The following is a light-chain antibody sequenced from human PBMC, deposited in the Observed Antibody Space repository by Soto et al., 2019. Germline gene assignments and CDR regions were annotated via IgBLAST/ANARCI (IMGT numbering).Light chain of an antibody. CDR2: EVN. CDR1: RSDVGSYNF. V-gene: IGLV2-8*01. Sequence: QSALTQPTSASGSPGQSVTISCTGTRSDVGSYNFVSWYQHHPGKAPKLVIYEVNKRPSGVPDRFSASKSGNTASLTVSGLQAEDEADYYCSSYGGSNNLVFGGGTKLTVL. CDR3: SSYGGSNNLV. J-gene: IGLJ3*02.